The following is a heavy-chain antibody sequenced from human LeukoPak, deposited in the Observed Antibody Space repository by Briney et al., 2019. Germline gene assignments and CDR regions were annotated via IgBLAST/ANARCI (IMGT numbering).Heavy chain of an antibody. D-gene: IGHD2-2*01. V-gene: IGHV3-33*01. Sequence: GTSLRLSCAASGFTFNSYGMFWVSQAPGKGLEWVAFIWPDGSNKLYGDSVKGRFTISRDNSKNTVYLQMNSLRAEDTAVYYCARDYCRTTSCLESWGQGTLVTVSS. CDR3: ARDYCRTTSCLES. CDR2: IWPDGSNK. J-gene: IGHJ4*02. CDR1: GFTFNSYG.